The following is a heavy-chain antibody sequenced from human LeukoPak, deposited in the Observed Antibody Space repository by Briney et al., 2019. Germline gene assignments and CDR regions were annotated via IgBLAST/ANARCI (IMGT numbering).Heavy chain of an antibody. Sequence: GGSLRLSCAASGFTFSSYAMHWVRQAPGKGLEWVAVISYDGSNKYYADSVKGRFTISRDNSKNTLYLQMNSLRAEDTAVYYCAKSADSGSYLFDYWGQGTLVTVSS. CDR3: AKSADSGSYLFDY. CDR1: GFTFSSYA. CDR2: ISYDGSNK. J-gene: IGHJ4*02. V-gene: IGHV3-30*18. D-gene: IGHD1-26*01.